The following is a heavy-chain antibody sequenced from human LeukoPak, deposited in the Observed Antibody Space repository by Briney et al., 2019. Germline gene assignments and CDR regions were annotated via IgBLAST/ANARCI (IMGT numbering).Heavy chain of an antibody. CDR2: IYPGDSDT. Sequence: PGESLKISCKGSGYSFTSYWIGWVRQMPGKGLEWMGIIYPGDSDTRYSPSFRARVTIPADKSISPAYLQWTSLKASAPAMYYWASLASGSYYPNFDYWGQGTLVTVSS. V-gene: IGHV5-51*01. CDR1: GYSFTSYW. D-gene: IGHD1-26*01. J-gene: IGHJ4*02. CDR3: ASLASGSYYPNFDY.